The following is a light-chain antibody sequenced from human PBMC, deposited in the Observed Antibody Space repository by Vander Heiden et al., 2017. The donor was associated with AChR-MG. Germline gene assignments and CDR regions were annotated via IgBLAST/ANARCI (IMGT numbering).Light chain of an antibody. CDR3: QQDRDSLT. V-gene: IGKV3-20*01. J-gene: IGKJ4*01. CDR2: GTS. Sequence: IVLTQSPGTLSLSPGERATLSCRASHSFASSYLAWYQQRPGQAPRVLMYGTSGRATGTPDRFSGSGSGTDFTLTISRLEPEDFAVYYCQQDRDSLTFGGRTRVEIK. CDR1: HSFASSY.